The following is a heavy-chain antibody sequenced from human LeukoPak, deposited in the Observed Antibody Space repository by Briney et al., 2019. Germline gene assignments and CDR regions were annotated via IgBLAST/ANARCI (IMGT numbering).Heavy chain of an antibody. V-gene: IGHV3-23*01. Sequence: PSETLSLTCAVYGGSFSGYYWSWVRQAPGKGLEWVSAISGSGGSTYYADSVKGRFTISRDNSKNTLYLQMNSLRAEDTAVYYCAKPDRLYSSSAYDAFDIWGQGTMVTVSS. D-gene: IGHD6-13*01. J-gene: IGHJ3*02. CDR2: ISGSGGST. CDR1: GGSFSGYY. CDR3: AKPDRLYSSSAYDAFDI.